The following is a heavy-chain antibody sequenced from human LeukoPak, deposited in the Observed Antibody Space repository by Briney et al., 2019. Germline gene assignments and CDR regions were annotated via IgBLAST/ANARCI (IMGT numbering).Heavy chain of an antibody. V-gene: IGHV1-2*06. D-gene: IGHD6-13*01. CDR3: ARGATRLATAGAEFDS. Sequence: ASVRVSCKASVYNFIGFYMHWVRQAPGQSLEWMGRINPNSGETSFALSFQGRVTMTRDTSINTAYMELGRLTSDDTAVYFCARGATRLATAGAEFDSWGQGTLVIVSS. CDR1: VYNFIGFY. J-gene: IGHJ4*02. CDR2: INPNSGET.